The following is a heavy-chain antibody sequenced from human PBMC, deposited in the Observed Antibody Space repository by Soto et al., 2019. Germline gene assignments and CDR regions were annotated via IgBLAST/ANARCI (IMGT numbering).Heavy chain of an antibody. Sequence: PGGSLRLSCAASGLTFSSYSMNWVRQAPGKGLEWVSSISSSSSYIYYADSVKGRFTISRDNAKNSLYLQMNSQRAEDTAVYYCARDRVVVAATIQYYYYGMDVWGQGTTVTVSS. CDR3: ARDRVVVAATIQYYYYGMDV. J-gene: IGHJ6*02. CDR1: GLTFSSYS. CDR2: ISSSSSYI. V-gene: IGHV3-21*01. D-gene: IGHD2-15*01.